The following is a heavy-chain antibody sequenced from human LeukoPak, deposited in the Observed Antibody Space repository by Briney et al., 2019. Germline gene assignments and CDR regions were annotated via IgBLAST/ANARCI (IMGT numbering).Heavy chain of an antibody. CDR2: IRYDGSNK. CDR1: GFILRNYG. D-gene: IGHD3-22*01. J-gene: IGHJ4*02. Sequence: GGSLRLFCGASGFILRNYGMHWVRQAPGKGLEGVTLIRYDGSNKYYADSVKGRFTISRDNSKNTLYLQMNSLRAEDSAVYNCAKDRSFYYDSSGQGPLVYWGQGTLVTVSS. V-gene: IGHV3-30*02. CDR3: AKDRSFYYDSSGQGPLVY.